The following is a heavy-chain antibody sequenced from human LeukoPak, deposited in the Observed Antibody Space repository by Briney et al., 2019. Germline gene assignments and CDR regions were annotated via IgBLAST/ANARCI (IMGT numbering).Heavy chain of an antibody. CDR3: ARAWSSGWTGYYFDY. CDR2: IGTAGDT. D-gene: IGHD6-19*01. J-gene: IGHJ4*02. Sequence: GGSLRLSCAASGFTFSSYDMHWVRQATGKGLEWVSAIGTAGDTYYPGSVKGRFTISRENAKNSLYLQMNSLRAGDTAVYYCARAWSSGWTGYYFDYWGQGTLVTVSS. V-gene: IGHV3-13*01. CDR1: GFTFSSYD.